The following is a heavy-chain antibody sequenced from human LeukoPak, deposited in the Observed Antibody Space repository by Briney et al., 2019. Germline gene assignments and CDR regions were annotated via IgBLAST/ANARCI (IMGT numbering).Heavy chain of an antibody. J-gene: IGHJ5*02. Sequence: ASVKVSCKASGYTFTGFYMHWVRQAPGQGLEWMGWISAYNGNTNYAQKLQGRVTMTTDTSTSTAYMELRSLRSDDTAAYYCARDPTYYYDSSGPSSVRWFDPWGQGTLVTVSS. V-gene: IGHV1-18*04. CDR2: ISAYNGNT. CDR3: ARDPTYYYDSSGPSSVRWFDP. CDR1: GYTFTGFY. D-gene: IGHD3-22*01.